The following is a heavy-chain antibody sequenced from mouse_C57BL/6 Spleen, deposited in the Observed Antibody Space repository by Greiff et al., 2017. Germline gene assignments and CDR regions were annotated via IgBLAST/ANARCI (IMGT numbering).Heavy chain of an antibody. CDR3: ARRDYGREDYFYD. CDR1: GFTFSSYT. D-gene: IGHD1-1*01. Sequence: DVMLVESGGGLVKPGGSLKLSCAASGFTFSSYTMSWVRQTPEKRLEWVATISGGGGNTYYPDSVKGRFTISRDNAKNTLYLQMSSLRSEDTALYYLARRDYGREDYFYDWGQGTTRTVSS. CDR2: ISGGGGNT. J-gene: IGHJ2*01. V-gene: IGHV5-9*01.